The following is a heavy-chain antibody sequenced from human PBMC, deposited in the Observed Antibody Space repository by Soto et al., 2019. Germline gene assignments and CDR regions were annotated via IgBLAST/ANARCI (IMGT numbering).Heavy chain of an antibody. CDR3: ARGSYSTYCYGMDV. Sequence: QITLKESGPTLVKPTQTLTLTCTFSGFSLSTSGVGVGWIRQPPGKALEWLALIYWDDDKRYSPSLKSRLTITKDTSKNQVVLTMTNMDPVDTATYYCARGSYSTYCYGMDVWGQGTTVTVSS. J-gene: IGHJ6*02. V-gene: IGHV2-5*02. CDR1: GFSLSTSGVG. CDR2: IYWDDDK. D-gene: IGHD1-26*01.